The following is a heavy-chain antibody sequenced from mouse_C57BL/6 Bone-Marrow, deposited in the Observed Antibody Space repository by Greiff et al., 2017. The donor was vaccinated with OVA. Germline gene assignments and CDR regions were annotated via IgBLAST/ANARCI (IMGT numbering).Heavy chain of an antibody. Sequence: VQLQQSGAELVRPGASVKLSCTASGFNIKDDYMHWVKQRPEQGLEWIGWIDPENGDTAYASKFQGKATITADTSSNTAYLQLSSLTSEDTAVYYCTTTTVVVRDYWGQGTTLTVSS. CDR3: TTTTVVVRDY. V-gene: IGHV14-4*01. CDR2: IDPENGDT. D-gene: IGHD1-1*01. J-gene: IGHJ2*01. CDR1: GFNIKDDY.